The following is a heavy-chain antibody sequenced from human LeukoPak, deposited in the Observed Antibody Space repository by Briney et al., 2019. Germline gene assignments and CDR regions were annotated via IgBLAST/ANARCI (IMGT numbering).Heavy chain of an antibody. CDR1: GGSFSGYY. CDR2: INHSGST. Sequence: SETLSLTCAVYGGSFSGYYWSWFRQPPGKGLEWIGEINHSGSTNYNPSLKSRVTISVDTSKNQFSLKLSSVTAADTAVYYCATGSYYSYFGYWGQGTLVTVSS. CDR3: ATGSYYSYFGY. D-gene: IGHD1-26*01. J-gene: IGHJ4*02. V-gene: IGHV4-34*01.